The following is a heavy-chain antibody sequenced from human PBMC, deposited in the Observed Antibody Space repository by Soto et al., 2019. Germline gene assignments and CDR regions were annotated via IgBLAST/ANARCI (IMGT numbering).Heavy chain of an antibody. D-gene: IGHD2-2*01. V-gene: IGHV4-59*08. CDR1: GGSISSYY. Sequence: SETLSLTCTVSGGSISSYYWSWIRQPPGKGLEWIGYIYYSGSTNYNPSLKSRVTISVDTSKNQFSLKLSSVTAADTAVYYCARQAGYCSSTSCYDETPYFDYWGQGTLVTVSS. J-gene: IGHJ4*02. CDR2: IYYSGST. CDR3: ARQAGYCSSTSCYDETPYFDY.